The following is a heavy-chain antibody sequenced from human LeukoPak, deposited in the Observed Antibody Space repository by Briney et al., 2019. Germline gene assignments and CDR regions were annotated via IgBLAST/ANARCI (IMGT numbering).Heavy chain of an antibody. D-gene: IGHD2-2*01. V-gene: IGHV5-51*01. CDR1: GYSFTSYW. J-gene: IGHJ4*02. CDR3: ARHRWSTSEEDY. Sequence: KNRESLKISCKGSGYSFTSYWIAWVRRMPGKGLEWMGTIYPGDSDTRYSPSFQGQVTISADKSISTAYLQWSSLKSSDTAIYYCARHRWSTSEEDYWGQGTLVTVSS. CDR2: IYPGDSDT.